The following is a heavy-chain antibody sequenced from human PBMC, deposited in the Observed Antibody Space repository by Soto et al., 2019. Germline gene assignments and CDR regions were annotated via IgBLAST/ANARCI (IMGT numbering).Heavy chain of an antibody. Sequence: QLGGSLRLSCAASGLTFSSYEMNWVRQAPGNGLEWVSYIRSSGRKIYYADCVKGRFTISRDNAKNSLYMQMKSLRAEDTAVYYCERPLERRVNGAFDIWGQGTMVAV. CDR2: IRSSGRKI. J-gene: IGHJ3*02. CDR3: ERPLERRVNGAFDI. D-gene: IGHD1-1*01. V-gene: IGHV3-48*03. CDR1: GLTFSSYE.